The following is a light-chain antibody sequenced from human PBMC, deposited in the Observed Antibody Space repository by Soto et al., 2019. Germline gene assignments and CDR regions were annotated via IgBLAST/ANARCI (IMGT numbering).Light chain of an antibody. J-gene: IGKJ4*01. CDR1: QSVTSSY. V-gene: IGKV3-20*01. CDR3: QQYSTSRLT. CDR2: GAS. Sequence: EIVLTQSPGTLPLSPGERATLSCRASQSVTSSYLAWYQQKPGQAPRLLISGASSRATGIPDRFSGSGSGTDFTLTISRLEPEDFAVYYCQQYSTSRLTFGGGTKVESK.